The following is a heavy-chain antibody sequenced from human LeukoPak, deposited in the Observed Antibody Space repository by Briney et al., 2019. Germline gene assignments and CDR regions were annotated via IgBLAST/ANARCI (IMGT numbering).Heavy chain of an antibody. J-gene: IGHJ4*02. CDR3: ARARIAYDYVWGSYRYFDY. CDR1: GGSFSGYY. D-gene: IGHD3-16*02. CDR2: INHSGST. V-gene: IGHV4-34*01. Sequence: PSETLSLTCAVYGGSFSGYYWSWIRQPPGKGLEWIGEINHSGSTNYNPSLRSRVTISVDTSKNQFSLKLSSVTAADTAVYYCARARIAYDYVWGSYRYFDYWGQGTLVTVSS.